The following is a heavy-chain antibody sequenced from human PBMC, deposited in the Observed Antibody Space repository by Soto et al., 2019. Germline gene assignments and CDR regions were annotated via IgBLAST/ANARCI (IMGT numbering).Heavy chain of an antibody. CDR3: ARVLIAPPGHSSVVS. CDR2: INHSGST. Sequence: SETLSLTCAVYDSSFSTYYWSWLRQPPEKGLEWIGEINHSGSTKYNPSLNSRVTISVDTSKKQISLNLNSVTAADTVVYYCARVLIAPPGHSSVVSRGPGALVTVSS. J-gene: IGHJ4*02. CDR1: DSSFSTYY. D-gene: IGHD3-22*01. V-gene: IGHV4-34*01.